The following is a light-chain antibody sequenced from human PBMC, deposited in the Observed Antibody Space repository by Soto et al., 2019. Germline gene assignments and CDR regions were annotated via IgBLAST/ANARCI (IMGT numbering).Light chain of an antibody. V-gene: IGKV4-1*01. CDR1: QSVLYSPNNNNY. CDR2: WAS. CDR3: HQYINAPWT. Sequence: DFVLTQSPDSLAVSLGERATINCKSSQSVLYSPNNNNYLSWDQQKPGQPPKLLIYWASTRESGVPDRFSGSGSGTDFTLTISSLQAEDVAVYYCHQYINAPWTFGQGTKVEIK. J-gene: IGKJ1*01.